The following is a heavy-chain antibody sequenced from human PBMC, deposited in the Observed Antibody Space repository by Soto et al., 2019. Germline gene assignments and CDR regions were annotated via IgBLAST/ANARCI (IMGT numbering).Heavy chain of an antibody. Sequence: NLKESGPGGVKASETLPLTGSLPGGSIIGKFGGWIRKSAGRGREWIGRIYSSGRTHYNPSLGSRVSMSVAQNSFSLRLTSVTAADTAIYYCARDFDVNTALDYWYFDLWGRGTQVSVSS. D-gene: IGHD3-9*01. CDR3: ARDFDVNTALDYWYFDL. J-gene: IGHJ2*01. CDR2: IYSSGRT. CDR1: GGSIIGKF. V-gene: IGHV4-4*07.